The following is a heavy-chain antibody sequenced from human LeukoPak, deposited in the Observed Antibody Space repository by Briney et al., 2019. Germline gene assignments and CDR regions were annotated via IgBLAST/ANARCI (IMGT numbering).Heavy chain of an antibody. V-gene: IGHV3-15*01. CDR3: TTDRRYDILTVDYYYMDV. CDR2: IKSKTDGGTT. Sequence: GGSLRLSCAASGFTSSNAWMSWVRQAPGKGLEWVGRIKSKTDGGTTDYAAPVKGRFTISRDDSKNTLYLQMNSLKTEDTAVYYCTTDRRYDILTVDYYYMDVWGKGTTVTVSS. J-gene: IGHJ6*03. D-gene: IGHD3-9*01. CDR1: GFTSSNAW.